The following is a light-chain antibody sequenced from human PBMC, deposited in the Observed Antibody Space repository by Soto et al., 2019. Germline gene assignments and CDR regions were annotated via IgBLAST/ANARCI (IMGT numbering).Light chain of an antibody. V-gene: IGKV3-20*01. J-gene: IGKJ2*01. CDR2: GAS. Sequence: EIVLTQSPGTLSLSPGERATLSCRASQSVNSTYLAWYQQNPGQAPRLLIYGASSRATGIPDRFSGSGSGTDFTLTIGRLEPEDFAVYFCQQYGSSSYTFGQGTKLEIK. CDR1: QSVNSTY. CDR3: QQYGSSSYT.